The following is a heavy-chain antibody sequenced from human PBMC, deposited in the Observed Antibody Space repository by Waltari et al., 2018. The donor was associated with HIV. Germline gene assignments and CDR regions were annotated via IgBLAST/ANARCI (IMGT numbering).Heavy chain of an antibody. CDR3: AREGVGPTRREYYFDY. CDR1: DYSIISGYY. Sequence: QVQLQESGPGLVKPSETLSLTCAVSDYSIISGYYWGWIRQSPGKGLEWIGSIYHSGTTFYNPSLKSRVTISVDTSKNQFSLRLSSVTAADTAVYYCAREGVGPTRREYYFDYWGQGILGTVSS. D-gene: IGHD1-26*01. J-gene: IGHJ4*02. CDR2: IYHSGTT. V-gene: IGHV4-38-2*02.